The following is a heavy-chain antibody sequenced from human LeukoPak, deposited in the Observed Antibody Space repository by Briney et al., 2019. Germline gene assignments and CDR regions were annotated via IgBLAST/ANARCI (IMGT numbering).Heavy chain of an antibody. CDR1: GFTFSSYA. V-gene: IGHV3-23*01. CDR3: AKSFGDFWSGFHTYYYMDV. D-gene: IGHD3-3*01. CDR2: ISGSGGST. Sequence: GGSLRLSCAASGFTFSSYAMSWVRQAPGKGPEWVSVISGSGGSTYYADSVKGRFTISRDNSKNTLYLQMNSLRAEDTAVYYCAKSFGDFWSGFHTYYYMDVWGKGTTVTVSS. J-gene: IGHJ6*03.